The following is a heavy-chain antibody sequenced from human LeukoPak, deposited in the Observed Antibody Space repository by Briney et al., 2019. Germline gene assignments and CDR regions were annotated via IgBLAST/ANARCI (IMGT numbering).Heavy chain of an antibody. D-gene: IGHD3-10*01. Sequence: PGGSLRLSCAASGFTFSSYSMNWVRQAPGKGLEWVSSISSSSSYIYYADSVKGRFTISRDNAKNSLYLQMISLRAEDTAVYYCARGSMVRGYYYYGMDVWGQGTTVTVSS. CDR1: GFTFSSYS. CDR2: ISSSSSYI. V-gene: IGHV3-21*01. J-gene: IGHJ6*02. CDR3: ARGSMVRGYYYYGMDV.